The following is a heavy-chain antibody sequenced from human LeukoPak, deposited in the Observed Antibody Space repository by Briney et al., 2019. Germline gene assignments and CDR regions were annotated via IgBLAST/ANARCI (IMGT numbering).Heavy chain of an antibody. CDR2: IYATDLT. CDR3: ARGFGSGTSPIDL. CDR1: GRSIRSVY. D-gene: IGHD3-10*01. Sequence: PSETLSLTCTVSGRSIRSVYSNWLRQSAGKGLEWIGRIYATDLTNYNPSLKSRVTLSVDMSKNELSLTLKSVTAADTAVYYCARGFGSGTSPIDLWGQGALVTVSS. V-gene: IGHV4-4*07. J-gene: IGHJ5*02.